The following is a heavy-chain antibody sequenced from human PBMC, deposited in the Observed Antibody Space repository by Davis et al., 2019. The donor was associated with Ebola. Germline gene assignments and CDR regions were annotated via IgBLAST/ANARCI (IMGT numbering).Heavy chain of an antibody. CDR2: INHSGST. J-gene: IGHJ6*02. V-gene: IGHV4-34*01. D-gene: IGHD1-26*01. CDR3: ARASLYSGSYYYYGMDV. Sequence: PSETLSLTCAVYGGSFSGYYWSWIRQPPGKGLEWIGEINHSGSTNYNPSLKSRVTISVDTSKNQFSLKLSSVTAADTAVYYCARASLYSGSYYYYGMDVWGQGTTVTVSS. CDR1: GGSFSGYY.